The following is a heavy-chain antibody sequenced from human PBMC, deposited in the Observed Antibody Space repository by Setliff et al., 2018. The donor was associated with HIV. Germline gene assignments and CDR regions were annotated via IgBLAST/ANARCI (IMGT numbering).Heavy chain of an antibody. J-gene: IGHJ3*02. D-gene: IGHD6-6*01. CDR3: ARGKQMSRRSDAFDI. CDR2: IDPTDGST. CDR1: GYRFSNHF. Sequence: PRASVKVSCKSSGYRFSNHFIHWVRQAPGQGLEWMEVIDPTDGSTSFTQKFQGRVTVTRDTSTGTVYMELSGLKSEDTAMYYCARGKQMSRRSDAFDIWGQGTKVTVSS. V-gene: IGHV1-46*01.